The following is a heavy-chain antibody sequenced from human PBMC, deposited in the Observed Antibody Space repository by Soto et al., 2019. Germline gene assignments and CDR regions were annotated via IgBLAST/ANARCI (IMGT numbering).Heavy chain of an antibody. D-gene: IGHD3-9*01. CDR2: IIPTFGTA. Sequence: VKVSCKAAGGTFSSYAISWVRQAPGQGLEWMGGIIPTFGTANYAQKFQGRVTITADKSTSTAYMELSSLRSGATAVYYCASTRGFDWFRKYSFDYWGQGTLVTVSS. CDR3: ASTRGFDWFRKYSFDY. J-gene: IGHJ4*02. V-gene: IGHV1-69*06. CDR1: GGTFSSYA.